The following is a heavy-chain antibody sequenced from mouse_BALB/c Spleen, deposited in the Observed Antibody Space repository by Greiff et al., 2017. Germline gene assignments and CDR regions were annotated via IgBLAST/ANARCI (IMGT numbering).Heavy chain of an antibody. J-gene: IGHJ4*01. D-gene: IGHD2-14*01. V-gene: IGHV1-7*01. Sequence: QVQLKESGAELAKPGASVKMSCKASGYTFTSYWMHWVKQRPGQGLEWIGYINPSTGYTEYNQKFKDKATLTADKSSSTAYMQLSSLTSEDSAVYYCARYRYDYWGQETSVTVSS. CDR3: ARYRYDY. CDR1: GYTFTSYW. CDR2: INPSTGYT.